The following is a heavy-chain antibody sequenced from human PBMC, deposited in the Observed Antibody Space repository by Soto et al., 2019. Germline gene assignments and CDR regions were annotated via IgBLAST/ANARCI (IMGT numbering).Heavy chain of an antibody. CDR2: VYYSGGA. Sequence: SETLSLTCAVYGGSFSGYYWNWIRQPPGKGLEFIGTVYYSGGAHYNSSLKSRVTISVDTANNQVSLRMRSLTAADTAVYYCGRVVEGATRHTDLDSWGRGTLVTVSS. J-gene: IGHJ5*01. D-gene: IGHD2-21*01. CDR3: GRVVEGATRHTDLDS. CDR1: GGSFSGYY. V-gene: IGHV4-34*01.